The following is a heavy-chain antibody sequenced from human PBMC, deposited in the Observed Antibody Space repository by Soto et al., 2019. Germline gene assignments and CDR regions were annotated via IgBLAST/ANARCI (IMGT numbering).Heavy chain of an antibody. CDR1: GFSLTTSGVG. D-gene: IGHD3-3*01. J-gene: IGHJ4*02. V-gene: IGHV2-5*01. CDR2: IYWNDDK. Sequence: FGLTLVNPTQTLTLTCTFCGFSLTTSGVGVGWVRQPPGKALEWLTLIYWNDDKRYSPSLKSRLTITKDTSKNQVVLTMTNLDPEDTATYYCAHRQGVLRFLEWLPYFWGQGTLVTVSS. CDR3: AHRQGVLRFLEWLPYF.